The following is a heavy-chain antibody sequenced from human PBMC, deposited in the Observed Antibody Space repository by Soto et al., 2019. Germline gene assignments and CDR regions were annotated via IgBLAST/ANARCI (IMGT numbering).Heavy chain of an antibody. Sequence: RLSCAASGFTFSSYAMSLVRQAPGKGLEWVSAISGSGGSTYYADSVKGRFTISRDNSKNTLYLQMNSLRAEDTAVYYCAKAKTTVVTPGAYWGQGTLVTVSS. CDR1: GFTFSSYA. CDR2: ISGSGGST. V-gene: IGHV3-23*01. D-gene: IGHD4-17*01. CDR3: AKAKTTVVTPGAY. J-gene: IGHJ4*02.